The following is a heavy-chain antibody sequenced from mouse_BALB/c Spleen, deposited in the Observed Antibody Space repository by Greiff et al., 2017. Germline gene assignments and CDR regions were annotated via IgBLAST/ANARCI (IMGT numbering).Heavy chain of an antibody. V-gene: IGHV1-74*01. Sequence: VQLVESGAELAKPGASVKMSCKASGYTFTSYWMHWVKQRPEQGLEWIGRIDPYDSETHYNQKFKDKAILTVDKSSSTAYMQLSSLTSEDSAVYYCARGDGTYAMDYWGQGTSVTVSS. J-gene: IGHJ4*01. D-gene: IGHD2-1*01. CDR2: IDPYDSET. CDR1: GYTFTSYW. CDR3: ARGDGTYAMDY.